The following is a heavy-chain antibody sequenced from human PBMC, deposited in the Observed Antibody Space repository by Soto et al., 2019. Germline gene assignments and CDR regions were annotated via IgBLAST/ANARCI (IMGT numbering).Heavy chain of an antibody. CDR3: AKAIENYSTGYYKPFYYFGVDV. CDR1: GFTFGSYG. J-gene: IGHJ6*02. V-gene: IGHV3-30*18. Sequence: PGGSLRLSCAASGFTFGSYGMHWVRQAPGKGLEWVAGISYDGSKKYYGESVKGRFTISSDTSKNTLYLQMNSLRVEDTAVYYCAKAIENYSTGYYKPFYYFGVDVWGQGTTVTVSS. CDR2: ISYDGSKK. D-gene: IGHD3-22*01.